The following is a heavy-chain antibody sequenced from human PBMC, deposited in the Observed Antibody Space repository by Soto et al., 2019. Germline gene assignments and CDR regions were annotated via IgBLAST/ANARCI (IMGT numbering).Heavy chain of an antibody. V-gene: IGHV3-23*01. CDR3: AKRAPGTYFDY. Sequence: GGSLRRSCAASGCTSSNYARNWVRQAPGKGLEWGSVISGSGGSTYYADSVKGRFTISRDNSKNTLYLQMNSLRAEDTAVYYWAKRAPGTYFDYWRQGTLVTVSS. CDR2: ISGSGGST. J-gene: IGHJ4*02. CDR1: GCTSSNYA. D-gene: IGHD1-7*01.